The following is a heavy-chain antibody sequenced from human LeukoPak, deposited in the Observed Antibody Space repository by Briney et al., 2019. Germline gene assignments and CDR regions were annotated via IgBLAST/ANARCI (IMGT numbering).Heavy chain of an antibody. CDR1: GFTFSDYY. Sequence: GGSLRLSCAASGFTFSDYYMSWIRQAPGKGLEWVSYISSSSSYTNYADSVKGRFTISRDNAKDSLYLQMNSLRAEDTAVYYCARTYSSSWSPNRLFGPFDYWGQGTLVTVSS. J-gene: IGHJ4*02. CDR2: ISSSSSYT. D-gene: IGHD6-13*01. CDR3: ARTYSSSWSPNRLFGPFDY. V-gene: IGHV3-11*06.